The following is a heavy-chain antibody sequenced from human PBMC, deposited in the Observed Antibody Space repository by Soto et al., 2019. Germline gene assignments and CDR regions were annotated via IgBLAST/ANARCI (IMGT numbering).Heavy chain of an antibody. V-gene: IGHV3-33*01. CDR1: VFTFSSYG. Sequence: QVQLVESGGGVVQPGRSLRLSCAASVFTFSSYGMHWVRQAPGKGLEWVAVIWYDGSNKYYADSVKGRFTISRDNSKNTLYLQMNSLRAEDTAVYYCARSVGYCISTSCYRDNWFDPWVQGTLVTVFS. J-gene: IGHJ5*02. CDR2: IWYDGSNK. D-gene: IGHD2-2*02. CDR3: ARSVGYCISTSCYRDNWFDP.